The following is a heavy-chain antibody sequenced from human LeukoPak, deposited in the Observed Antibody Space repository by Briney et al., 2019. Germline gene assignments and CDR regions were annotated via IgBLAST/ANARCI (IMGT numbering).Heavy chain of an antibody. J-gene: IGHJ4*02. CDR1: GYTFTSYG. CDR3: ARYQVGATRGDSGYFDY. CDR2: ISVYNGHR. D-gene: IGHD1-26*01. V-gene: IGHV1-18*01. Sequence: ASVKVSCKASGYTFTSYGITWVRQAPGQGLEWMGWISVYNGHRNYAQNLQGRVTMTTDTSTSTAYMELRSLRSDDTAVYYCARYQVGATRGDSGYFDYWGQGTLVTVSS.